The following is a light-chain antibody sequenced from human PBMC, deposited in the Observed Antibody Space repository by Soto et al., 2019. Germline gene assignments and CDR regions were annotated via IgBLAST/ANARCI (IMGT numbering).Light chain of an antibody. V-gene: IGLV1-47*01. CDR1: SSNIGSNY. CDR2: RNS. J-gene: IGLJ2*01. Sequence: QSVLTQPPSASGTPGQRVTISCSGSSSNIGSNYVYWYQQLPGTVPQLLIYRNSERPSGVPDRFSGSKSGTSASLAISGLRSEDEADYYCAAWDDSLSGVVSGGGTKVTVL. CDR3: AAWDDSLSGVV.